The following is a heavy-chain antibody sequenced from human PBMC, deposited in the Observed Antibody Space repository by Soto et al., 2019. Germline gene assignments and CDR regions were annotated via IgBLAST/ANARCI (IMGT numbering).Heavy chain of an antibody. V-gene: IGHV3-23*01. CDR3: ARGPYGDYGGTFDY. CDR1: GFTFGDYA. J-gene: IGHJ4*02. Sequence: TGGSLRLSCEVSGFTFGDYAMSWVRQPPGKGLEWVSSISGRGESVHYAESVKGRFTVSRDNSKNTLYLQMNSLRAEDTAVYYCARGPYGDYGGTFDYWGQGTLVT. D-gene: IGHD4-17*01. CDR2: ISGRGESV.